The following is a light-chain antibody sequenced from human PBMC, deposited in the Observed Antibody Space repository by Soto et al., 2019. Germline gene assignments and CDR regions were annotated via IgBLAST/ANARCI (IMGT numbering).Light chain of an antibody. CDR3: QQFSSYPLT. CDR2: DAS. CDR1: HSVSTH. V-gene: IGKV3-20*01. Sequence: EIVLTQSPATLSLSPGERVTLSCRTSHSVSTHVAWYQQKRGQAPKLLIYDASSRATGIPDRFSGGGSGTDFILTISRLEPEDFAVYYCQQFSSYPLTFGGGTKVDIK. J-gene: IGKJ4*01.